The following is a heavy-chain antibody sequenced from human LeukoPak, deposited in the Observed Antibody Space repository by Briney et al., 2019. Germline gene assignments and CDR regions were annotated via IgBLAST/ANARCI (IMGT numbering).Heavy chain of an antibody. V-gene: IGHV4-59*01. Sequence: PSETLSLTCTVSGGSIRGYYWSWIRQPRGKGREWIGYIYYSGSTAYTPSLKSRVPIAVDTSKNQFSLNLNSVTAADTAVYYCARFLSITLVRGVRYYYMDVWGKGTTVTVSS. J-gene: IGHJ6*03. D-gene: IGHD3-10*01. CDR1: GGSIRGYY. CDR2: IYYSGST. CDR3: ARFLSITLVRGVRYYYMDV.